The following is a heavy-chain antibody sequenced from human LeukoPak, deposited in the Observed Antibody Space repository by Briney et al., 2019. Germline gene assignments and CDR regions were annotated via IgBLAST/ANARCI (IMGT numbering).Heavy chain of an antibody. J-gene: IGHJ4*02. V-gene: IGHV4-38-2*01. Sequence: SETLSLTCAVSGYSISSGYYWGWIRRPPGNGLERIGTINHSGSTYYNPSLKSRVTISVDTSKNQFSLNLNSVTAADTAFYYCARNGGYGKFDYWGQGALVTVSS. CDR1: GYSISSGYY. D-gene: IGHD1-26*01. CDR3: ARNGGYGKFDY. CDR2: INHSGST.